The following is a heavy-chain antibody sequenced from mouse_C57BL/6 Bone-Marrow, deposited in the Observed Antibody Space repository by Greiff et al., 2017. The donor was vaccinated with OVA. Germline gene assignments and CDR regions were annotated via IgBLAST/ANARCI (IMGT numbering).Heavy chain of an antibody. CDR1: GFTFSSYA. CDR2: ISDGGSYT. V-gene: IGHV5-4*01. CDR3: ARDLYYDYDAGFAY. J-gene: IGHJ3*01. Sequence: EVQGVESGGGLVKPGGSLKLSCAASGFTFSSYAMSWVRQTPEKRLEWVATISDGGSYTYYPDNVKGRFTISRDNAKNNLYLQMSHLKSEDTAMYYCARDLYYDYDAGFAYWGQGTLVTVSA. D-gene: IGHD2-4*01.